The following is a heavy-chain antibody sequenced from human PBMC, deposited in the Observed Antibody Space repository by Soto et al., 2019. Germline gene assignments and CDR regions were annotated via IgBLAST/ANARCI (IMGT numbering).Heavy chain of an antibody. D-gene: IGHD4-4*01. CDR1: GFTFSSYD. J-gene: IGHJ6*02. CDR2: ISASGGST. Sequence: EVQLLESGGGLVQPGGPLRLSCAASGFTFSSYDMSWVRRAPGKGLEWVSGISASGGSTNYADSVKGRFTISRDNSKNTLYLQMNSLRAEDTAVYYCAKSRSTLDYMNSEARTYYYSGMDVWGRGTTVTVSS. V-gene: IGHV3-23*01. CDR3: AKSRSTLDYMNSEARTYYYSGMDV.